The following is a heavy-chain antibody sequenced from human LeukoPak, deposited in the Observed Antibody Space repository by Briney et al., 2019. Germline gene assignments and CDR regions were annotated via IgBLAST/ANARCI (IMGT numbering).Heavy chain of an antibody. V-gene: IGHV4-59*01. J-gene: IGHJ6*01. CDR3: ARERSGYNYYDGMDV. CDR2: IYYSGST. Sequence: PSETLSLTCTVSGGSISSYYWLWMRQPPGKGLERIGYIYYSGSTNYNPSLKSRVTISVDTYKNQFSLKLSSVPAADTAVYYWARERSGYNYYDGMDVWGQATTVTDSS. CDR1: GGSISSYY. D-gene: IGHD3-3*01.